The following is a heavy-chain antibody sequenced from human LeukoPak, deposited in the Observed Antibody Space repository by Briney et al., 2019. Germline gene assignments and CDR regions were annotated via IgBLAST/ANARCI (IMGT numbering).Heavy chain of an antibody. CDR2: ILNDGGST. CDR1: GFTFNTYW. V-gene: IGHV3-74*01. CDR3: VRHNYGYDY. D-gene: IGHD5-18*01. J-gene: IGHJ4*02. Sequence: GGSLRLSCAASGFTFNTYWMHWVRQAPGEGPVWVAHILNDGGSTSYADSVKGRFIISRDNAKNTLSLQTNSLRAEDTAVYYCVRHNYGYDYWGQGTPVTVSS.